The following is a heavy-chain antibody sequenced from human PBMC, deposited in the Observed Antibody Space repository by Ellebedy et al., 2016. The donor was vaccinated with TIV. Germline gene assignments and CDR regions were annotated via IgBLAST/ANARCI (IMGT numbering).Heavy chain of an antibody. CDR2: MDAGGNT. V-gene: IGHV3-53*01. Sequence: PGGSLRLSCAASGFTVSGDYMSWVRQAPGKGLEWVSIMDAGGNTHYPHPVKGRFTVSRDNSKNTLYLQMNSLRAEDTAVYYCAGGTNWGQGTLVTVSS. J-gene: IGHJ4*02. CDR3: AGGTN. CDR1: GFTVSGDY.